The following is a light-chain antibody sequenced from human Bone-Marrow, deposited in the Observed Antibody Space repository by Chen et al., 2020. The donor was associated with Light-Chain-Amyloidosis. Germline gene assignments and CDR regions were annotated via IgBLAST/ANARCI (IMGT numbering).Light chain of an antibody. Sequence: NFMLTQPHSVSESPGKTVIISCTRSRGSIATNYVQGYQQRPGSSPTTVIYEDDQRPSGVPDRFSGSIDRSSNSASLTISGLKTEEEADYYCQSYQGSSQGVFGGGTKLTVL. V-gene: IGLV6-57*01. CDR1: RGSIATNY. J-gene: IGLJ3*02. CDR2: EDD. CDR3: QSYQGSSQGV.